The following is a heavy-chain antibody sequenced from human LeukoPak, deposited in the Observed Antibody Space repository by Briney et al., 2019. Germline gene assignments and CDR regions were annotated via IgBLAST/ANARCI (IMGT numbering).Heavy chain of an antibody. CDR3: ARGAYGDK. CDR1: GYTLTSYG. J-gene: IGHJ4*02. V-gene: IGHV1-18*01. Sequence: GASVKVSCEASGYTLTSYGINWMRQAPGQGLEWMGWTSTQSGNTNYAQKVQGRLTLTTGRSTNTAYMELRSLRSDDTAVYYCARGAYGDKWGQGTMVTVSS. CDR2: TSTQSGNT. D-gene: IGHD4-17*01.